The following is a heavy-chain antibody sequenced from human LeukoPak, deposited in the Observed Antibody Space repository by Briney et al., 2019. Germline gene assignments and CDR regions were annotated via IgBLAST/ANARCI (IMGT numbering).Heavy chain of an antibody. V-gene: IGHV3-48*02. CDR1: GFTFSSYS. CDR3: ARGKVYIDY. J-gene: IGHJ4*02. Sequence: QTGGSLTLSCTASGFTFSSYSMNWVRQAPGKGLEWASYISSGSNTIYYADSVEGRFIIYRDNAKNSLYLQMNSLKYEATAVYNCARGKVYIDYWGQGTLVTVSP. CDR2: ISSGSNTI.